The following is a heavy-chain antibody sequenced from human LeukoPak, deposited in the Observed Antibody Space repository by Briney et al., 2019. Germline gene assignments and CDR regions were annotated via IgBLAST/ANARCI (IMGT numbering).Heavy chain of an antibody. Sequence: GGSLRLSCAASGSIFSNYAMSWVRQAPARGLEWVSSLRGDGETFFADSVKGRFTLSRDDSRNTVYLQLNNLRVEDTAVYYCAKASWVSSADAVLWGQGTLVTVSS. CDR2: LRGDGET. CDR3: AKASWVSSADAVL. J-gene: IGHJ4*02. CDR1: GSIFSNYA. V-gene: IGHV3-23*01. D-gene: IGHD3-16*01.